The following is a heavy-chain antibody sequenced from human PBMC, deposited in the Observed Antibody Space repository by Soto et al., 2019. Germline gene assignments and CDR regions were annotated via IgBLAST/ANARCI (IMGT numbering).Heavy chain of an antibody. CDR2: IKQDGSEK. V-gene: IGHV3-7*05. CDR1: GFTFSSYW. Sequence: EVQLVESGGGLVQPGGSLRLSCAASGFTFSSYWMSWVRQAPGKGLEWVANIKQDGSEKYYVDCVKGRFTISRDNAKNSLYLQMNSLRAEDTAVYYCARDDSGDYFDYWGQGTLVTVSS. CDR3: ARDDSGDYFDY. D-gene: IGHD2-21*01. J-gene: IGHJ4*02.